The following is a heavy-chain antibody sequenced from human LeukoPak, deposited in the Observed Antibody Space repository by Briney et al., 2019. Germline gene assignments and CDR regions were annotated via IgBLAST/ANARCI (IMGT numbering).Heavy chain of an antibody. CDR3: AKVYNWNYQLSDY. CDR2: ISYDGSNK. V-gene: IGHV3-30*18. D-gene: IGHD1-1*01. Sequence: GGSLRLSCAASGFTFSSYGRHWVRQAPGKGLEWVAVISYDGSNKYYADSVKGRFTISRDNSKNTVYLQMNSLRAEDTAVYYCAKVYNWNYQLSDYWGQGTLVTVSS. J-gene: IGHJ4*02. CDR1: GFTFSSYG.